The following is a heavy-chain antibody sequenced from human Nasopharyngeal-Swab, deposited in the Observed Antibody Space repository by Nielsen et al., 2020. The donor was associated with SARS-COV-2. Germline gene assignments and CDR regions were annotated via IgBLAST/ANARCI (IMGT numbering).Heavy chain of an antibody. CDR3: AKKTQSRFLGYMDV. CDR2: IRYDGSNK. CDR1: GFTFSSYG. V-gene: IGHV3-30*02. Sequence: GESLKISCAVSGFTFSSYGMHWVRQAPGKGLEWVAFIRYDGSNKYYADSVKGRFTISRDNSKNTLYLQMNSLRAEDTAVYYCAKKTQSRFLGYMDVWGKGTTVTVSS. J-gene: IGHJ6*03. D-gene: IGHD3-3*01.